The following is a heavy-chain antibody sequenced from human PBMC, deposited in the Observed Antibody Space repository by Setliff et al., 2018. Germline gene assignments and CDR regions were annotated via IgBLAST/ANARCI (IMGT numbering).Heavy chain of an antibody. CDR1: GYTFTSYG. D-gene: IGHD6-19*01. Sequence: ASVNVSCKASGYTFTSYGISWVRQAPGQGLEWMGYISAYNGHTNYAEKVQGRIAMTTDTSTNTAYMELRNLRSDDTAVYYCARDTPPRYTGYSDGWAPFDFWGQGTLVTVSS. CDR3: ARDTPPRYTGYSDGWAPFDF. CDR2: ISAYNGHT. V-gene: IGHV1-18*01. J-gene: IGHJ4*02.